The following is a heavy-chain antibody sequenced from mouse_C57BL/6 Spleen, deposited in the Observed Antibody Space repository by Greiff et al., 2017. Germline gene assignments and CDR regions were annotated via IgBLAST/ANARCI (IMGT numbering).Heavy chain of an antibody. V-gene: IGHV3-6*01. CDR3: ARIYGPYARDY. D-gene: IGHD1-1*01. CDR1: GYSITSGYY. Sequence: EVKLEESGPGLVKPSQSLSLTCSVTGYSITSGYYWNWIRQFPGNKLEWMGYISYDGSNNYNPSLKNRISITRDTSKNQFFLKLNSVTTEDTATYYCARIYGPYARDYWGQGTSVTVSS. J-gene: IGHJ4*01. CDR2: ISYDGSN.